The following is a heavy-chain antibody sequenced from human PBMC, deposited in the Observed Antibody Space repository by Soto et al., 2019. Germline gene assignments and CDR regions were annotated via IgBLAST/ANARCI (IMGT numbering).Heavy chain of an antibody. CDR3: ARARGNYYDSSGYYLDY. Sequence: QVQLVQSGAEVKKPGSSVKVSCKASGGTFSSYAISWVRQAPGQGLEWMGGIIPIFGTANYAQKFQGRVTITADKSTSTAXMELSSLRSEDTAVYYCARARGNYYDSSGYYLDYWGQGTLVTVSS. CDR2: IIPIFGTA. J-gene: IGHJ4*02. V-gene: IGHV1-69*06. D-gene: IGHD3-22*01. CDR1: GGTFSSYA.